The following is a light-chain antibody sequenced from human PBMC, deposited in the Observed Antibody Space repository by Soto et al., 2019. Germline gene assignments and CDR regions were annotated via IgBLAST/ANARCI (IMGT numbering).Light chain of an antibody. V-gene: IGKV3-20*01. CDR3: QQYYNWPRT. J-gene: IGKJ1*01. CDR2: GAS. Sequence: EIVLTQSPGTLSLSPGERATLSCRASQSVSSNYLAWYQQKPGQAPRLLIYGASSRAAGIPDRFSGSGSGTDFTLTISRLEPEDFAVYYCQQYYNWPRTFGQGTKVDNK. CDR1: QSVSSNY.